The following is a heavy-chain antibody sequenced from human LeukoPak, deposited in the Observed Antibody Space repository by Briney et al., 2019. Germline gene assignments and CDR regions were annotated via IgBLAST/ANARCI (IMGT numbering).Heavy chain of an antibody. CDR1: GFTFSDYG. Sequence: GGSLRLSCAASGFTFSDYGMHWVRQAPGKGLEWVAVISYDGRNKHYPDSVKGRFTISRDTSTDTLWLQMDSLRTEDTAVYYCAKGPLRGTAAAIDYWGQGTLVTVSS. CDR3: AKGPLRGTAAAIDY. J-gene: IGHJ4*02. CDR2: ISYDGRNK. V-gene: IGHV3-30*18. D-gene: IGHD2-2*01.